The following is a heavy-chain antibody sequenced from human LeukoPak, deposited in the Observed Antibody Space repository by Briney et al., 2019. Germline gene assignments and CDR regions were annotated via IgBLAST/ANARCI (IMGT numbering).Heavy chain of an antibody. V-gene: IGHV4-30-4*08. CDR2: IYYSGST. J-gene: IGHJ4*02. CDR1: GGSFSGYY. CDR3: ASIPYYYDSKGDY. Sequence: PSETLSLTCAVYGGSFSGYYWSWIRQPPGKGLEWIGYIYYSGSTYYNPSLKSRVTISVDTSKNQFSLRLSSVTAADTAVYYCASIPYYYDSKGDYWGQGTLVTVSS. D-gene: IGHD3-22*01.